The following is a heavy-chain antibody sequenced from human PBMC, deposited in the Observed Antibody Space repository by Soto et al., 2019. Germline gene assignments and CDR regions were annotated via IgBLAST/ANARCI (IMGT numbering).Heavy chain of an antibody. J-gene: IGHJ3*01. CDR2: IWYDGSNE. V-gene: IGHV3-33*01. CDR1: GFIFSNYG. D-gene: IGHD4-17*01. CDR3: AREVYGDYGDAFDL. Sequence: HVQLVESGGGVVQPGRSLRLSCAASGFIFSNYGMHWVRQAPGKGLEWVAVIWYDGSNENYVDSVRGRFTISRDNSKNTLFLQVNSLRAEDTALYYCAREVYGDYGDAFDLWGQGTMVTVSS.